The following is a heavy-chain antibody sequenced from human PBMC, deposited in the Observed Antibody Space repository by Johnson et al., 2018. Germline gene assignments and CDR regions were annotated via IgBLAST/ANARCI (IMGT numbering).Heavy chain of an antibody. CDR1: GFTFDDYA. CDR3: TKGLYMCTITPADY. CDR2: IRWNSGSI. D-gene: IGHD5/OR15-5a*01. Sequence: VQLVQSGGGLVQPGRSLRLSCAASGFTFDDYAMHWVRQAPGKGLEWVSGIRWNSGSIGYADSVKDRFTISRDNAKKFVYLKMNSLSTEDTALYYCTKGLYMCTITPADYWGRGTLVTVSS. V-gene: IGHV3-9*01. J-gene: IGHJ4*02.